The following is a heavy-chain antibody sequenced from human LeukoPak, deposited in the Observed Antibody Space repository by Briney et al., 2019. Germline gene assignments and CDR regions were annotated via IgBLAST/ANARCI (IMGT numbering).Heavy chain of an antibody. J-gene: IGHJ4*02. V-gene: IGHV4-39*01. CDR3: ARHGGSGWSYHHYFDY. Sequence: SETLSLTCTVSGGSISSSSYYWGWIRQPPGKGLEWIGSIYYSGSTYYNPSLKSRVTISVDTSKNQFSLKLSSVTAADRAVYYCARHGGSGWSYHHYFDYWGQGTLVTVSS. CDR1: GGSISSSSYY. D-gene: IGHD6-19*01. CDR2: IYYSGST.